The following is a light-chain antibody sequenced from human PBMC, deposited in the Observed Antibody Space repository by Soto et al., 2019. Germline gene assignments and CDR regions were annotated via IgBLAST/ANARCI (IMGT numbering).Light chain of an antibody. V-gene: IGKV3-20*01. Sequence: ENVLTQSPGTLYLSPGEGASLSCRASQRVISDYFGWYQQKEGQAPRLIIYATSRRAAGIPDRFSGSGSETDFTLTISRVEPADSAIYYCQQYEASPWTFGQGTKLEIK. CDR3: QQYEASPWT. CDR1: QRVISDY. J-gene: IGKJ1*01. CDR2: ATS.